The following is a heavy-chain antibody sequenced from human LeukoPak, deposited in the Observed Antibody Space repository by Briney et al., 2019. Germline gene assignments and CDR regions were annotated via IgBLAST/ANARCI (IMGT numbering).Heavy chain of an antibody. V-gene: IGHV5-51*01. CDR2: IYPGDSKT. CDR3: ARHESVFSMDV. Sequence: GESLKISCQGSGYNFTTKWIGWVRQMPAKGLEWMGFIYPGDSKTIYSPSFQGQVFISADRSIRTACLQWRSLKASDTAMYYCARHESVFSMDVWGQGTTVTVSS. CDR1: GYNFTTKW. J-gene: IGHJ6*02.